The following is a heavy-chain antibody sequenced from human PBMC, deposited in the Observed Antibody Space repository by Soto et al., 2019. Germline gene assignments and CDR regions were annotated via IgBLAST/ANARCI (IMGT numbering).Heavy chain of an antibody. J-gene: IGHJ6*03. V-gene: IGHV3-7*01. D-gene: IGHD4-4*01. CDR2: IKQDGSEK. CDR3: ARMTTYRTTPYYYMDV. Sequence: GGSLRLSCAASGFTFSSYWMSWVRQAPGKGLEWVANIKQDGSEKYYVDSVKGRFTISRDNAKNSLYLQMNSLRAEDTAVYYCARMTTYRTTPYYYMDVWGKGTTVTVSS. CDR1: GFTFSSYW.